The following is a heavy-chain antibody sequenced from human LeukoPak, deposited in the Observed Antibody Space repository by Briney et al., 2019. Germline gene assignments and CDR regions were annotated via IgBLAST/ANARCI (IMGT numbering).Heavy chain of an antibody. Sequence: ASVKVSCKASGYTFTSYGISWVRQAPGQGLEWMGWISAYNGNTKYAQKLQGRVTMTTDTSTSTAYMELRSLRSDDTAVYYCARGPGGRSGYHPLEDYYYYYYMYVWGKGTTVIVSS. CDR3: ARGPGGRSGYHPLEDYYYYYYMYV. CDR2: ISAYNGNT. CDR1: GYTFTSYG. V-gene: IGHV1-18*01. J-gene: IGHJ6*03. D-gene: IGHD3-22*01.